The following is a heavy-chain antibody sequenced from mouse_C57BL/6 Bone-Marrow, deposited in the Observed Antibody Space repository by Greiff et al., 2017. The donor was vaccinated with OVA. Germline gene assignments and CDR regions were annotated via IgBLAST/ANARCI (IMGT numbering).Heavy chain of an antibody. CDR2: IYPGDGDT. V-gene: IGHV1-82*01. CDR1: GYAFSSSW. J-gene: IGHJ2*01. CDR3: ANIYYDYDRNY. Sequence: VQLQQSGPELVKPGASVKISCKASGYAFSSSWMNWVKQRPGKGLEWIGRIYPGDGDTNYNGKFKGKATLTADKSSSTAYMQLSSLTSEDSAVYFCANIYYDYDRNYWGQGTTLTVSS. D-gene: IGHD2-4*01.